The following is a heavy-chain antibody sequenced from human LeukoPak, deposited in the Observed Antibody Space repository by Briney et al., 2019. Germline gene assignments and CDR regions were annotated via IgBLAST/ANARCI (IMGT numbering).Heavy chain of an antibody. CDR3: AKRAVTTFSSGFHY. V-gene: IGHV3-23*01. Sequence: GGSLRLSCAASGFTFGSYAMTWVRQAPGKGLEWVSVISGIGVATYYADSVKGRFTISRDNSKNTLYLQMNSLRAEDTAMYYCAKRAVTTFSSGFHYWGQGTLVTVSS. CDR1: GFTFGSYA. CDR2: ISGIGVAT. D-gene: IGHD4-17*01. J-gene: IGHJ4*02.